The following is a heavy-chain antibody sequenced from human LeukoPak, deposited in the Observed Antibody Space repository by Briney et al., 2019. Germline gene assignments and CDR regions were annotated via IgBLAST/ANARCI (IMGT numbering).Heavy chain of an antibody. CDR3: ARGGYSSGWWSHNWFDP. D-gene: IGHD6-19*01. J-gene: IGHJ5*02. V-gene: IGHV4-39*07. CDR2: IHYSGST. CDR1: GGSISSSSYY. Sequence: SETLSLTCTVSGGSISSSSYYWGWIRQPPGKGLEWIGSIHYSGSTNYNPSLKSRVTISVDTSKNQFSLKLSSVTAADTAVYYCARGGYSSGWWSHNWFDPWGQGTLVTVSS.